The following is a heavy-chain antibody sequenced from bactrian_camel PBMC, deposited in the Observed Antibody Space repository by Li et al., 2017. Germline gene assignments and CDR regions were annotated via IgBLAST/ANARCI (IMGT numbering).Heavy chain of an antibody. J-gene: IGHJ6*01. CDR1: GYTGSSFC. V-gene: IGHV3S40*01. Sequence: VQLVESGGGSAQAGGSLRLSCEASGYTGSSFCMGWFRQAPGKEREGVAVMDGTMGTTTYADSVKGRFTIAEDNVGNTFYLQMNSLEPEDTAMYYCAVRSRGGWSSFGYWGRGTQVTVS. CDR3: AVRSRGGWSSFGY. CDR2: MDGTMGTT. D-gene: IGHD7*01.